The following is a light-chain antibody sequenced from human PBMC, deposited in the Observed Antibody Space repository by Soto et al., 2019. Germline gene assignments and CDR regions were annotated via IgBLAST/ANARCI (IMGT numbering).Light chain of an antibody. V-gene: IGKV1-5*01. CDR1: QSVDYW. J-gene: IGKJ1*01. Sequence: DIQMTQSPSTLSASVRDRVTITCRASQSVDYWLAWYQQKSGKAPKLLIYDASTLVSGVPSSFSGSGSGTKFTLAISSLQADDIATYYCQHYNSRWTLGKGTKVDIK. CDR2: DAS. CDR3: QHYNSRWT.